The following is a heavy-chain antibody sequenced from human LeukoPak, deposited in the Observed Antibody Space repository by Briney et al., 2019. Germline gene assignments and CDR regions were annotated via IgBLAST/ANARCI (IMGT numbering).Heavy chain of an antibody. D-gene: IGHD5-24*01. V-gene: IGHV3-74*01. J-gene: IGHJ4*02. Sequence: RGSLRLSCAASGFTLRTYWMHWFRHAPEEGLVWVSRINSDGSITIYADSVEGRFTISRDNAKNTLYLQMNSLRVEDTAVYYCARVTARWHPYIDYWGQGTLVTVSS. CDR3: ARVTARWHPYIDY. CDR2: INSDGSIT. CDR1: GFTLRTYW.